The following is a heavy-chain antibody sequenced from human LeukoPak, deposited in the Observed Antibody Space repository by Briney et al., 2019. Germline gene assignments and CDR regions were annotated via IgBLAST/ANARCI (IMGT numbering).Heavy chain of an antibody. D-gene: IGHD6-13*01. V-gene: IGHV3-11*04. J-gene: IGHJ6*03. Sequence: PGGSLRLSCAASGFTFSDYYMSWIRQAPGKGLEWVSYISSGGSPVFYADSVRGRFTISRDNAKNSLYLQMNSLRADDTAVYYCARDYSSYYYMDVWGKGTTVTVSS. CDR2: ISSGGSPV. CDR1: GFTFSDYY. CDR3: ARDYSSYYYMDV.